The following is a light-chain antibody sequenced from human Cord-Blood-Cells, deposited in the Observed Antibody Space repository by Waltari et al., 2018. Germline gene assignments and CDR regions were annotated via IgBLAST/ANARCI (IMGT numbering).Light chain of an antibody. CDR1: SSNIGSKY. V-gene: IGLV1-47*01. CDR2: RNN. Sequence: QPVLTQPPSASGTPGKRVPISSSGRSSNIGSKYAYWYQQTPGTAPKLLIYRNNQRPSGVPDRFSGSKSGTSASLAMSGLRSEDEADYYCAAWDDSLSGCVFGGGTKLTVL. J-gene: IGLJ3*02. CDR3: AAWDDSLSGCV.